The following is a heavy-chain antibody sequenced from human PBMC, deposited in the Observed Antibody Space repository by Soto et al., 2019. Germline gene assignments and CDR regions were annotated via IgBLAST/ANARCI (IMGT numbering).Heavy chain of an antibody. D-gene: IGHD6-19*01. CDR1: GFTFDDYA. CDR3: AKAGIAVAVAFDI. Sequence: GGSLRLSCAASGFTFDDYAMHWVRQAPGKGLEWVSGISWNSGSIGYADSVKGRFTISRDNAKNSLYLQMNSLRAEDTALYYCAKAGIAVAVAFDIWGQGTMVTVSS. J-gene: IGHJ3*02. CDR2: ISWNSGSI. V-gene: IGHV3-9*01.